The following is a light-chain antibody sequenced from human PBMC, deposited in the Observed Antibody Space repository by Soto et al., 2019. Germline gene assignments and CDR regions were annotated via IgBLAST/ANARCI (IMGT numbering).Light chain of an antibody. CDR1: QSVSSY. J-gene: IGKJ5*01. CDR2: EAS. V-gene: IGKV3-11*01. CDR3: QQRSNWPIT. Sequence: EIVLTQSPATLSLSPGERATLSCRASQSVSSYLAWYQQKPGQAPRLLIYEASNRATGIPARFSGSGSGTDFTLTISSLEPEDFGVYYCQQRSNWPITFGQGTRLEIK.